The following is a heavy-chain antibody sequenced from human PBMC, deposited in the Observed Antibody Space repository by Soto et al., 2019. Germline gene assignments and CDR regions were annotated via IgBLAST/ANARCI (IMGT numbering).Heavy chain of an antibody. D-gene: IGHD3-9*01. J-gene: IGHJ4*02. V-gene: IGHV3-13*01. CDR2: IGTAGDT. Sequence: GGSLRLSCAASGFTFSSYDMHWVRQATGKGLEWVSAIGTAGDTYYPGSVKGRFTISRENAKNSLYLQMNSLRAEDTAVYYCARGVDILTGYDIWGQGTLVTVSS. CDR3: ARGVDILTGYDI. CDR1: GFTFSSYD.